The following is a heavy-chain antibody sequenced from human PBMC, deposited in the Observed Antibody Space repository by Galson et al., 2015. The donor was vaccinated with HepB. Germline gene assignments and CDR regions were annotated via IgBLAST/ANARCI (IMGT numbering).Heavy chain of an antibody. CDR3: AREGSRSSGWTKYYFDY. CDR2: IIPIFGTA. Sequence: SVKVSCKASGGTFSSYAISWVRQAPGQGLEWMGGIIPIFGTANYAQKFQGRVTITADKSTSTAYMELSSLRSEDTAVYYCAREGSRSSGWTKYYFDYWGQGTLVTVSS. CDR1: GGTFSSYA. D-gene: IGHD6-19*01. V-gene: IGHV1-69*06. J-gene: IGHJ4*02.